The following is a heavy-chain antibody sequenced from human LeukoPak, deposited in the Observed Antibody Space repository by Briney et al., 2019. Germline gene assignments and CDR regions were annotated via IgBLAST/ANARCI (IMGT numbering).Heavy chain of an antibody. CDR1: GFTFSSYG. Sequence: PGRSLRLSCAASGFTFSSYGMHWVRQAPGKGLEWVAVIWYGGSNKYYADSVKGRFTISRDNSKNTLYLQMNSLRAEDTAVYYCAKSGDYYGSGSLDYWGQGTLVTVSS. V-gene: IGHV3-30*18. CDR2: IWYGGSNK. D-gene: IGHD3-10*01. J-gene: IGHJ4*02. CDR3: AKSGDYYGSGSLDY.